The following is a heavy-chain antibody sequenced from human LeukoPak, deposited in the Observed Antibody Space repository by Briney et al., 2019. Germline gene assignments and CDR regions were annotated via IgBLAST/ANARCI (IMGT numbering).Heavy chain of an antibody. CDR1: GFTVSDCS. Sequence: GGSLRLSCAASGFTVSDCSMNWIRQAPGQGLEWISNIDGSAATIYYADSVKGRFTISRDNAKNSLYLQMNSLRAEDTAVYYCARGKVSAAYWGQGTLVTVSS. V-gene: IGHV3-11*01. CDR2: IDGSAATI. D-gene: IGHD2-21*02. J-gene: IGHJ4*02. CDR3: ARGKVSAAY.